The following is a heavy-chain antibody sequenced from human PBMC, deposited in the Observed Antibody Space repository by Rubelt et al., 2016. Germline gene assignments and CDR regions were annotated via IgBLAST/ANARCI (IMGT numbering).Heavy chain of an antibody. J-gene: IGHJ4*02. CDR2: VTGSGDHT. CDR3: AKLTDY. D-gene: IGHD4/OR15-4a*01. CDR1: GFTFSSYS. V-gene: IGHV3-23*01. Sequence: EVQLLESGGGLLQPGGSLRLSCAASGFTFSSYSMSWVRQAPGKGLEWFSAVTGSGDHTYYADSVKGRCTISRDMSKNTLYLQMNSLRAEDTAGYYCAKLTDYWGQGTLVTVSS.